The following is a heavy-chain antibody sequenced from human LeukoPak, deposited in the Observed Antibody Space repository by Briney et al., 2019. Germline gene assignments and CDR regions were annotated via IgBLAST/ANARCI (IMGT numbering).Heavy chain of an antibody. CDR1: GFTFSSYA. CDR2: ISGSGGST. V-gene: IGHV3-23*01. D-gene: IGHD6-19*01. CDR3: AREAVYYMDV. J-gene: IGHJ6*03. Sequence: AGGSLRLSCAASGFTFSSYAMSWVRQAPGKGLEWVSAISGSGGSTYYADSVKGRFTISRDNAKNSLYLQMNSLRAEDTAVYYCAREAVYYMDVWGKGTTVTVSS.